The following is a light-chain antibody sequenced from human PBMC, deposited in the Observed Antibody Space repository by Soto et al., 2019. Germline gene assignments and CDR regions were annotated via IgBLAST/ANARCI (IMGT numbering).Light chain of an antibody. CDR2: AAS. CDR3: QQLNIYVS. V-gene: IGKV1-9*01. J-gene: IGKJ3*01. CDR1: QAISTY. Sequence: DIQLTQSPSFLSASVGDRVTITCRASQAISTYLAWYQQKPGTAPKLLIYAASTLQSGVPSRFRGSGSGTESTLSISLLQSDYFATYYCQQLNIYVSFGPVTKVNIK.